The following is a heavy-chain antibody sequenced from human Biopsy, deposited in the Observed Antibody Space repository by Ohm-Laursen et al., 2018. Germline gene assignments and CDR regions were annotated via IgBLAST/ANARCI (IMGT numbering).Heavy chain of an antibody. CDR3: AADADGYYTEFDY. CDR1: GGPSSNYA. V-gene: IGHV1-69*04. J-gene: IGHJ4*02. D-gene: IGHD3-3*01. Sequence: SVKVSCKASGGPSSNYAFSWVRQAPGQGLEWVGRIVPILGHLNYAQRFQGRVSITADKSTTYVYMELSRLASGDTAVYYCAADADGYYTEFDYWGPGTLVTVSS. CDR2: IVPILGHL.